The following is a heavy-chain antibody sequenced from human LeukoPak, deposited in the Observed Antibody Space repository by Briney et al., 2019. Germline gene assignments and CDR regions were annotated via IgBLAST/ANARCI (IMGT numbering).Heavy chain of an antibody. Sequence: PSQTLSLTCTVSGGSISSGDYYWRWFRQPPGPALESLGYIYYSGSTYYNPSLKTRVTISVDTSKNQFSLKLSSVTAADTAVYYCARSSQDIVVVPAAIGWFDPWGQGTLVTVSS. CDR2: IYYSGST. J-gene: IGHJ5*02. V-gene: IGHV4-30-4*08. CDR3: ARSSQDIVVVPAAIGWFDP. D-gene: IGHD2-2*01. CDR1: GGSISSGDYY.